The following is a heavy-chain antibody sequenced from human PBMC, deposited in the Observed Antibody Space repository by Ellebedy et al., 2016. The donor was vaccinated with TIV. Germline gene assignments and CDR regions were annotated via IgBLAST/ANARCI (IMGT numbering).Heavy chain of an antibody. Sequence: MPSETLSLTCAVYGGSFSGYYWSWIRQPPGKGLEWIGEINPSGSTNYNPSLKSRFTISVDTSKNQFSLKLSSVTAADTAVYYCARGAFGGNHYYDFWSGYYLERNWFDPWGQGTLVTVSS. CDR1: GGSFSGYY. D-gene: IGHD3-3*01. J-gene: IGHJ5*02. CDR2: INPSGST. CDR3: ARGAFGGNHYYDFWSGYYLERNWFDP. V-gene: IGHV4-34*01.